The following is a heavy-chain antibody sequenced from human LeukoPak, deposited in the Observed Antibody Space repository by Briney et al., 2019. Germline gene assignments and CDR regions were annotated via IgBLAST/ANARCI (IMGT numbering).Heavy chain of an antibody. CDR3: AREVVVVPVSWFDP. CDR1: GGSISSYY. V-gene: IGHV4-59*01. J-gene: IGHJ5*02. Sequence: SETLSLTCTVSGGSISSYYWSWIRQPPGKGLEWIGYIYYSGSTNYNPSLKSRVTISVDTSKNQFSLKLSSVTAADTAVYYCAREVVVVPVSWFDPWGQGTLVTVSS. D-gene: IGHD2-2*01. CDR2: IYYSGST.